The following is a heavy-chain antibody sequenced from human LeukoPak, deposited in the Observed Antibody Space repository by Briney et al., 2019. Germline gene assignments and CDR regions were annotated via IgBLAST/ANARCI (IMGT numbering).Heavy chain of an antibody. J-gene: IGHJ4*02. V-gene: IGHV3-53*01. CDR1: GFTVSSNY. Sequence: TGGSLRLSCAASGFTVSSNYMSWVRQAPGKGLEWVSVIYSGANTYYADSVKGRFSISRDNSKNTLYLQMNSLRAEDTAVYYCARTYSGHDWWHYWGQGTLVTVSS. CDR2: IYSGANT. CDR3: ARTYSGHDWWHY. D-gene: IGHD5-12*01.